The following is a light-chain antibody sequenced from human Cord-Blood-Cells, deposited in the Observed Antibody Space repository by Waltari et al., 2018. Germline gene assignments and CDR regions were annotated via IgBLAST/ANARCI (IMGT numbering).Light chain of an antibody. CDR2: QDS. V-gene: IGLV3-1*01. Sequence: SYELTQPPSVPVPRGQTASITCSGDTLGAKYACWYQQKPGQSPVLVIYQDSKRPSGITERFSGSNSGNTATLTISGTQAMDEADYYCQAWDSSTAVFGGGTKLTVL. J-gene: IGLJ3*02. CDR3: QAWDSSTAV. CDR1: TLGAKY.